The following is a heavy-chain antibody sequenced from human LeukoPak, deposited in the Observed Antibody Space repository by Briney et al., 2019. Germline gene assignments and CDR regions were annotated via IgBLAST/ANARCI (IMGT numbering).Heavy chain of an antibody. CDR2: INPNSGGT. CDR3: GYSSSSPPQFDY. Sequence: ASVKVSCKASGYTFTGYYMHWVRQAPGQGLEWMGWINPNSGGTNYAQKFQGRVTMTRDTSISTAYMELSRPRSDDTAVYYCGYSSSSPPQFDYWGQGTLVTVSS. J-gene: IGHJ4*02. V-gene: IGHV1-2*02. D-gene: IGHD6-6*01. CDR1: GYTFTGYY.